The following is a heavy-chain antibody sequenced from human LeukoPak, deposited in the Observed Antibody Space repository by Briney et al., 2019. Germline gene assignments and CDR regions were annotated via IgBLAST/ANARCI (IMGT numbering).Heavy chain of an antibody. J-gene: IGHJ6*03. CDR1: GGSISSYY. V-gene: IGHV4-59*01. D-gene: IGHD3-9*01. Sequence: PSETLSLTCTVSGGSISSYYWSWIRQPPGKGLEWIGYIYYSGSTNYNPSLKSRVTISVGTSKNQFSLKLSSATAADTAVYYCARVREDYDILTRYYYYYMDVWGKGTTVTVSS. CDR2: IYYSGST. CDR3: ARVREDYDILTRYYYYYMDV.